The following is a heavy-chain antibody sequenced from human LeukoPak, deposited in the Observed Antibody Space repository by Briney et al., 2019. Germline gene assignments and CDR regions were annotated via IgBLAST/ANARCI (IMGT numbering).Heavy chain of an antibody. J-gene: IGHJ4*02. CDR3: ARAQGTVAIDY. D-gene: IGHD5-12*01. CDR2: INHSGST. V-gene: IGHV4-34*01. Sequence: SETLSLSCAVYGESFSGYYWTWIRQPPGEGLEWIGEINHSGSTNYNPSLKSRVTISADTSKNQFSLKMKSVTAADAAVYYCARAQGTVAIDYWGQGTLVTVSS. CDR1: GESFSGYY.